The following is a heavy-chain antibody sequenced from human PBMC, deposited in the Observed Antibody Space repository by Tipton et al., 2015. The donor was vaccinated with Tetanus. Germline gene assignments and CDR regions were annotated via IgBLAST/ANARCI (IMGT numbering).Heavy chain of an antibody. J-gene: IGHJ4*02. D-gene: IGHD3-3*01. V-gene: IGHV3-30*03. CDR3: ARDRDDFWSGYLEY. CDR1: GFTFSSYG. CDR2: ISYDGSNK. Sequence: SLRLSCAASGFTFSSYGMHWVRQAPGKGLEWVAVISYDGSNKHYADSVKGRFTISRDNSKNTLYLQMNSLRAEDTAVYYCARDRDDFWSGYLEYWGQGTLVTVSS.